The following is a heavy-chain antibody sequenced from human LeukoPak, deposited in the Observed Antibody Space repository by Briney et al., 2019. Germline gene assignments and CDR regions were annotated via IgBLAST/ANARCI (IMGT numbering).Heavy chain of an antibody. J-gene: IGHJ4*02. D-gene: IGHD1-1*01. Sequence: GGSLRLSCAASGFTFNNYAMNWVRQAPGKGLEWVSAITIGATDTFYLDSVKGRFTISRDNSKNTLYLQMSSLRAEDTAIYYCAKSRAPDTTLLFDYWGQGTLVTVSS. CDR3: AKSRAPDTTLLFDY. V-gene: IGHV3-23*01. CDR2: ITIGATDT. CDR1: GFTFNNYA.